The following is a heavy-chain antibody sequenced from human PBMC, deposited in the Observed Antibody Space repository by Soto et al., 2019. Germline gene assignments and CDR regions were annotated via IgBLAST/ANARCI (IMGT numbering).Heavy chain of an antibody. CDR2: ISYDGSNK. D-gene: IGHD3-10*01. CDR3: ARVWQYYYGSGSYYYRPYFDY. J-gene: IGHJ4*02. CDR1: GFTFRSYA. Sequence: PGGALRLSCAASGFTFRSYAMHWVRQAPSKGLGGGGGISYDGSNKYYADSVKGRFTISRDNSKNTLYLQMNSLRAEDTAVYYCARVWQYYYGSGSYYYRPYFDYWGQGTLVTVSP. V-gene: IGHV3-30-3*01.